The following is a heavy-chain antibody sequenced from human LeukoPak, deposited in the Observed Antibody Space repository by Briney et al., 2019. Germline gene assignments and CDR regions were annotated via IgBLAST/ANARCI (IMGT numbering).Heavy chain of an antibody. J-gene: IGHJ3*02. V-gene: IGHV5-51*01. CDR3: ARPSTDYYDSSGPRAFDI. Sequence: GESLMISCKGSGYSFTSYWIGWVRQMPGKGLEWMGIIYPGDSDTRYSPSFQGQVTISADKSISTAYLQWSSLKASDTAMYYCARPSTDYYDSSGPRAFDIWGQGTMVTVSS. D-gene: IGHD3-22*01. CDR1: GYSFTSYW. CDR2: IYPGDSDT.